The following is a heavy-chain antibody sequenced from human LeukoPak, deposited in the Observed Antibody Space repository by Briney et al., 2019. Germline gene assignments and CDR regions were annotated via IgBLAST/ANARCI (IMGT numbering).Heavy chain of an antibody. CDR3: ARVMESSSEYYFDY. J-gene: IGHJ4*02. Sequence: GGSLRLSCAASGFTFSSYAMSWVRQAPGKGLEWVANIKQDGSERYYVDSVKGRFTISRDNAKNSLDLQMNSLRAEDTAVYYCARVMESSSEYYFDYWGQGTLVTVSS. V-gene: IGHV3-7*05. D-gene: IGHD6-13*01. CDR2: IKQDGSER. CDR1: GFTFSSYA.